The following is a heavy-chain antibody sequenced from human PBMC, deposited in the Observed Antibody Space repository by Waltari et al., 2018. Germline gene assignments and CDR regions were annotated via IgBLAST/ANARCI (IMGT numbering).Heavy chain of an antibody. V-gene: IGHV1-69*08. CDR3: AREHGSSWYQSKGKYFDY. Sequence: QVQLVQSGAEVKKPGSSVKVSCKASGGTFSSYAISWVRQAPGQGLEWMGRIIPIFGTANYAQKFQGRVTITADKSTSTAYMELSSLRSEDTAVYYCAREHGSSWYQSKGKYFDYWGQGTLVTVSS. CDR2: IIPIFGTA. J-gene: IGHJ4*02. D-gene: IGHD6-13*01. CDR1: GGTFSSYA.